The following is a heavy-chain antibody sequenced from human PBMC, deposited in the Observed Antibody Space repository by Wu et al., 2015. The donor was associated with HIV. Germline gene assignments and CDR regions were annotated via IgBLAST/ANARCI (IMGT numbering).Heavy chain of an antibody. V-gene: IGHV1-2*02. CDR3: ARDTGKLEYSLSPPSYYMDV. D-gene: IGHD2/OR15-2a*01. CDR2: INPNSGGT. Sequence: QVQLVQSGAEVKKPGASVKVSCRTSGYSFTPYYIHWVRQAPGQGLEWMGWINPNSGGTNYAQKFQARVTMTRDTSISTAYMELSRLRSDDTAVYYCARDTGKLEYSLSPPSYYMDVWDKGTTVTVSS. J-gene: IGHJ6*03. CDR1: GYSFTPYY.